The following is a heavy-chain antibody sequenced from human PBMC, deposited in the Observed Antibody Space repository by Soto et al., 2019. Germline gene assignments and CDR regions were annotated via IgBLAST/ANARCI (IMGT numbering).Heavy chain of an antibody. CDR1: GFTFSSYA. CDR2: ISGSGGST. D-gene: IGHD3-22*01. Sequence: GGSLRLSCAASGFTFSSYAMSWVRQAPGKGLEWVSAISGSGGSTYYADSVKGRFTISRDNSKNTLYLQMNSLRAEDTAVYYCAKSPFVCSCFCYYCYLLSFRAPGSTVPV. J-gene: IGHJ6*02. CDR3: AKSPFVCSCFCYYCYLLSF. V-gene: IGHV3-23*01.